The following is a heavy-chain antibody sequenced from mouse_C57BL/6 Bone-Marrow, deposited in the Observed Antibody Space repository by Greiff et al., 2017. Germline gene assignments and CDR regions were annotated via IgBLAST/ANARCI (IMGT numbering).Heavy chain of an antibody. CDR2: IYPSDSET. CDR3: ARRGSRGY. D-gene: IGHD1-1*01. Sequence: VQLQQPGAELVRPGSSVKLSCKASGYTFTSYWMDWVKQRPGQGLEWIGNIYPSDSETHYNQKFTDKATLTVDKSSSTAYMQLSSLTSEDSAVYYCARRGSRGYWGQGTTLTVSS. J-gene: IGHJ2*01. CDR1: GYTFTSYW. V-gene: IGHV1-61*01.